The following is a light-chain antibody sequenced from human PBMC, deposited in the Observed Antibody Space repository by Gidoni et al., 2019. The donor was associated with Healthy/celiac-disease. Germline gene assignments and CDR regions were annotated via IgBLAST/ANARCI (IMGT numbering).Light chain of an antibody. J-gene: IGLJ3*02. Sequence: QSVLTQPPSASGTPGQRVTISCSGSSSNIGSNYVYWYQQLPGTAPKRLIYRNNQRPSGVPDRFSGSKSGTSASLAISGLRYEDEADYYCAAWDDSLSGDWVFGGGTKLTVL. CDR2: RNN. V-gene: IGLV1-47*01. CDR1: SSNIGSNY. CDR3: AAWDDSLSGDWV.